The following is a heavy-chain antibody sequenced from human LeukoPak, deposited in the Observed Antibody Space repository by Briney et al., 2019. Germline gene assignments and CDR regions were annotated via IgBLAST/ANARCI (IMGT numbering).Heavy chain of an antibody. CDR1: GGSISSYY. CDR2: IYYSGST. J-gene: IGHJ5*02. V-gene: IGHV4-59*08. D-gene: IGHD6-19*01. Sequence: SETLSLTCTVSGGSISSYYWSWIRQPPGKGLEWIGYIYYSGSTNYNPSLKSPVSMSIGTSKNPFCRKPSSATAADTAMYYRAKSSSWYNWFDPWGQGTLVTVSS. CDR3: AKSSSWYNWFDP.